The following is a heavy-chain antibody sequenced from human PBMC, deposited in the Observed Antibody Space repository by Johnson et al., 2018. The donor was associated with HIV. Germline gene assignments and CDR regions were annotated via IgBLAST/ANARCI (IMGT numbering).Heavy chain of an antibody. D-gene: IGHD3-22*01. CDR1: GFTFSSYA. Sequence: QVQLVESGGGLVQPGRSLRLSCAASGFTFSSYAMHWVRQAPGKGLEWVAVISYDGSEKYFADSVKGRFAISRDSSKNTLYLQMNSLRAEDTAVYYCAIVVIRGDAFDIWGQGTMVTVSS. CDR3: AIVVIRGDAFDI. V-gene: IGHV3-30*09. CDR2: ISYDGSEK. J-gene: IGHJ3*02.